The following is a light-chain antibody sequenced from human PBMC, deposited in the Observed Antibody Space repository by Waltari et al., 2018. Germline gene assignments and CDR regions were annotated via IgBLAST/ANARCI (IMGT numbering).Light chain of an antibody. CDR2: NVN. Sequence: QSALTQPASVSGSPGQSITISCTGTSSDIGAYNFVSWYQQHPGKVPRFIIYNVNERPSRISSRFSGSKSGNTASLTISGLQPDDEADYYCGSYRGSNIYVFGTGTKVTVL. CDR1: SSDIGAYNF. CDR3: GSYRGSNIYV. J-gene: IGLJ1*01. V-gene: IGLV2-14*03.